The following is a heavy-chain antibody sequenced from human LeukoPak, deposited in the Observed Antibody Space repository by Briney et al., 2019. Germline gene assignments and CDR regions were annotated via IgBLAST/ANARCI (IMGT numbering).Heavy chain of an antibody. CDR2: ISYDGSNK. Sequence: GGSLRLSCAASGFTFSSYAMHWVRQAPGKGLEWVAVISYDGSNKYYADSVKGRFTISRDNSKNTLYLQMNSLRAEDTAVYYCARQLGENYYDSSGYPFDYWGQGTLVTVSS. V-gene: IGHV3-30-3*01. CDR3: ARQLGENYYDSSGYPFDY. D-gene: IGHD3-22*01. CDR1: GFTFSSYA. J-gene: IGHJ4*02.